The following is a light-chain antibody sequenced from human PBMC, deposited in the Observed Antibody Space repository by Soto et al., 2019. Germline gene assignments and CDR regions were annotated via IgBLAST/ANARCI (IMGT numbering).Light chain of an antibody. Sequence: DIQMTQSPSSLSASVGDRVTLTCRASQSISSYLNWYQQEPGKAPKLLIYAASTLQRGVPSKYTGSGSGTDFTLTISSLQPEDFATYYCQQTYITPRTFGQGNKVEIK. CDR2: AAS. V-gene: IGKV1-39*01. J-gene: IGKJ1*01. CDR1: QSISSY. CDR3: QQTYITPRT.